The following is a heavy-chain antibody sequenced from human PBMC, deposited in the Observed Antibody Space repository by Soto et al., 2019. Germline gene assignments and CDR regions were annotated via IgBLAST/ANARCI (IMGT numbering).Heavy chain of an antibody. CDR1: GGSISSSSYY. CDR2: INHSGST. J-gene: IGHJ4*02. Sequence: SETLSLTCTVSGGSISSSSYYWGWIRQPPGKGLEWIGEINHSGSTNYNPSLKSRVTISVDTSKNQFSLKLSSVTAADTAVYYCARGGYYYDSSLAFWYWGQGTLVTVSS. CDR3: ARGGYYYDSSLAFWY. D-gene: IGHD3-22*01. V-gene: IGHV4-39*07.